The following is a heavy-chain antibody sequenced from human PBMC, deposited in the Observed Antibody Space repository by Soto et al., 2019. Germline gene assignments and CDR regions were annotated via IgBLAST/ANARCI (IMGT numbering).Heavy chain of an antibody. Sequence: EVQLVESGGGLVQPGGSLRLSCAASGFTVSSNYMSWVRQAPGKGLEWVSVIYSGGSTYYADSVKGRFTISRDNSKNTLYLQINSVRAEDTAVYYGGRITGPVDDSSGYWPHGYWGQGTLVTGSS. J-gene: IGHJ4*02. CDR1: GFTVSSNY. CDR2: IYSGGST. CDR3: GRITGPVDDSSGYWPHGY. V-gene: IGHV3-66*01. D-gene: IGHD3-22*01.